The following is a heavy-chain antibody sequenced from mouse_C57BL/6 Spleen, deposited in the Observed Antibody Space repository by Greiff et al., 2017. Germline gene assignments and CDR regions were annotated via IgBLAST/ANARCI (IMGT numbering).Heavy chain of an antibody. CDR1: GYTFTDYE. J-gene: IGHJ3*01. CDR3: TREATGKGAGFAD. V-gene: IGHV1-15*01. D-gene: IGHD4-1*02. CDR2: IDPETGGT. Sequence: QVQLQQSGAELVRPGASVTLSCKASGYTFTDYEMHWVKQTPVHGLEWIGAIDPETGGTAYNQKFKGKAILTADKSSSTAYMELRSLTSEDSAVYDCTREATGKGAGFADWGQGTLVTVSA.